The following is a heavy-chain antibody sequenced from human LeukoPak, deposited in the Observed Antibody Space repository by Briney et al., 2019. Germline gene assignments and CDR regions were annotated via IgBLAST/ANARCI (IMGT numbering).Heavy chain of an antibody. CDR2: INHSGST. CDR1: GGSFSSYY. Sequence: SETLSLTCAVSGGSFSSYYWSWIRQTPEKGLEWIGEINHSGSTNYNPSLKSRVPISMDASRDQFSLRLSSVTAADTAVYYCARASCRFCGVDVWGQGTTVTVSS. J-gene: IGHJ6*02. V-gene: IGHV4-34*01. D-gene: IGHD3-3*01. CDR3: ARASCRFCGVDV.